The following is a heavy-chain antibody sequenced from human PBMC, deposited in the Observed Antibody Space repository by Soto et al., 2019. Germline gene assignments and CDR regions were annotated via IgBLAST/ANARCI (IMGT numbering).Heavy chain of an antibody. CDR1: GFTFSNAW. V-gene: IGHV3-15*07. Sequence: PGGSLRLSCAASGFTFSNAWMNWVRQAPGKGLEWVGRIKSKTDGGTTDYAAPVKGRFTISRDDSKNTLYLQMNSLKTEDTAVYYCTTPYYDFWSGYYGPDPYYYYYYGMDVWGQGTTVTVSS. CDR2: IKSKTDGGTT. D-gene: IGHD3-3*01. CDR3: TTPYYDFWSGYYGPDPYYYYYYGMDV. J-gene: IGHJ6*02.